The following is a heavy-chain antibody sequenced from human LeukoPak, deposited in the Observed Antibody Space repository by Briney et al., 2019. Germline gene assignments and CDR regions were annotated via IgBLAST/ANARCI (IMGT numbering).Heavy chain of an antibody. V-gene: IGHV3-23*01. J-gene: IGHJ4*02. CDR2: TSGSGGST. Sequence: QPGGSLRLSCAASGFTFSSYAMSWVRQAPGKGLEWVSSTSGSGGSTYYADAVKGRFTISRDHSKNTLSLQMTSLRADDTAVYYCAKARGSSVYEQFDYWGQGTQVTVS. D-gene: IGHD5/OR15-5a*01. CDR3: AKARGSSVYEQFDY. CDR1: GFTFSSYA.